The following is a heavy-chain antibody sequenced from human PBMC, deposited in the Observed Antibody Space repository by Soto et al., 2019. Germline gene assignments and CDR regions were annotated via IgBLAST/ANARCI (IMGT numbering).Heavy chain of an antibody. D-gene: IGHD3-22*01. V-gene: IGHV1-69*13. CDR3: AREIIDDSSGYAFFDY. Sequence: SVKVSCKASGGTFSSYAISWVRQAPGQGLEWMGGIIPIFGTANYAQKFQGRVTITADESTSTAYMELSSLRSEDTAVYYCAREIIDDSSGYAFFDYWGQGTLVTVYS. CDR1: GGTFSSYA. CDR2: IIPIFGTA. J-gene: IGHJ4*02.